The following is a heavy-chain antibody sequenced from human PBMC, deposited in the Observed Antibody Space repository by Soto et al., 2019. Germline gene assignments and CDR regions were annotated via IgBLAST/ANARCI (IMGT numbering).Heavy chain of an antibody. CDR2: INPSGGST. V-gene: IGHV1-46*01. J-gene: IGHJ4*02. Sequence: QVQLVQSGAEVKKPGASVKVSCKASGYTFTSYYMHWVRQAPGQGLEWMGIINPSGGSTRYAQKFQGRVTMTRDTATSTVYMELSSLRSEDTAVYYCASWGVLAARGFDYWGQGTLVTVSS. CDR3: ASWGVLAARGFDY. CDR1: GYTFTSYY. D-gene: IGHD6-6*01.